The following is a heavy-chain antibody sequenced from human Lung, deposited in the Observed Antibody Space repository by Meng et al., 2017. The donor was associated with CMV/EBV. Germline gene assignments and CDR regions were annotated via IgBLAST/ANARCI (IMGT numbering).Heavy chain of an antibody. CDR2: INPNSGGT. CDR3: ARGYCSSTSCPTVMDV. D-gene: IGHD2-2*01. V-gene: IGHV1-2*02. CDR1: GYTFTGYY. J-gene: IGHJ6*02. Sequence: ASXXVSXKASGYTFTGYYMHWVRQAPGQGLEWMGWINPNSGGTNYAQKFQGGVTMTRDTSISTAYMELSRLRSDDTAVYYCARGYCSSTSCPTVMDVWGQGTTVTVSS.